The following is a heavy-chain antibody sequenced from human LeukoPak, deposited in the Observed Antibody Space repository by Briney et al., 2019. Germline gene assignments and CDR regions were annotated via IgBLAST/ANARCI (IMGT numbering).Heavy chain of an antibody. CDR1: GFTFSSYW. Sequence: GGSLRLSCAASGFTFSSYWMSWVRQAPGKGLEWVANINQDGSEKFYVDSVKGRFTISRDNAKNSLYLQMNSLRDEDTAVYYCAKDLSQQLVRGSLGFDYWGQGTLVTVSS. D-gene: IGHD6-13*01. CDR3: AKDLSQQLVRGSLGFDY. J-gene: IGHJ4*02. V-gene: IGHV3-7*01. CDR2: INQDGSEK.